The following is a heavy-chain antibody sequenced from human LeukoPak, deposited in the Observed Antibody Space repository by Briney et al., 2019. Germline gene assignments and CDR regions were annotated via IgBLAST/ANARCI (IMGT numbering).Heavy chain of an antibody. J-gene: IGHJ4*02. CDR2: FYSSGST. CDR3: ARGEPIDY. V-gene: IGHV4-4*07. CDR1: GGSISNYY. Sequence: SETLSLTCTVSGGSISNYYWNWIRQPAGKGLEWIGRFYSSGSTNFNPSLKSRVTISVDRSKNQSSLKLSSVTAADTAVYYCARGEPIDYWGQGTLVTVSS. D-gene: IGHD1-26*01.